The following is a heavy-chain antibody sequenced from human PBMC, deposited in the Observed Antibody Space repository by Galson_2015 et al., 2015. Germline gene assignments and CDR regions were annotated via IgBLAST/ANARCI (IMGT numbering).Heavy chain of an antibody. CDR1: EFTFTHYW. CDR2: IKPDGSDR. V-gene: IGHV3-7*03. D-gene: IGHD3-16*02. CDR3: ARDFIAAGGLDV. Sequence: SLRLSCAASEFTFTHYWMNWVRQAPGKGLEWLANIKPDGSDRYYVDSVKGRFTISRDNAKNSLYMQMNSLRAEDPVVYYCARDFIAAGGLDVWGQGTTVTAS. J-gene: IGHJ6*02.